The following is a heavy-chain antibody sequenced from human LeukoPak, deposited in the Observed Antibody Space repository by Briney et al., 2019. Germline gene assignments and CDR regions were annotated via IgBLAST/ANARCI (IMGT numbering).Heavy chain of an antibody. Sequence: SVKVSCKASGGTFSSYAISWVRQAPGQGLEWMGGIIPIFGTANYAQKFQGRVTITADESTCTAYMELSSLRSEDTAVYYCARDHYDSSGYYYGVPVYFDYWGQGTLVTVSS. V-gene: IGHV1-69*01. D-gene: IGHD3-22*01. CDR3: ARDHYDSSGYYYGVPVYFDY. J-gene: IGHJ4*02. CDR1: GGTFSSYA. CDR2: IIPIFGTA.